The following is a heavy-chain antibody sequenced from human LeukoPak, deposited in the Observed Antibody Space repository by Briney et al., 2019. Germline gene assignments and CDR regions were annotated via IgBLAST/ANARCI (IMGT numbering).Heavy chain of an antibody. D-gene: IGHD6-19*01. CDR3: ARSREQWLSFDY. J-gene: IGHJ4*02. CDR2: IRAYNGNT. V-gene: IGHV1-18*01. CDR1: GYTFTSSG. Sequence: ASVKVSCKASGYTFTSSGISWVRQAPGQGLEWMGWIRAYNGNTNYAQNLQGRVTMTTDTSTSTAYMELRSLRSGDTAVYYCARSREQWLSFDYWGQGTLVTVSS.